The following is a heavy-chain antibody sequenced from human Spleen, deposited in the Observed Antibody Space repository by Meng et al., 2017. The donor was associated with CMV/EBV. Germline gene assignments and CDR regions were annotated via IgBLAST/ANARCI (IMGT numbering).Heavy chain of an antibody. V-gene: IGHV3-30*02. D-gene: IGHD6-19*01. Sequence: GESLKISCAASGFTFSSYGMNWVRQAPGKGLEWVAFIRYDGGNKYYADSVKGRFTISRDNSKNTLYLQMNGLRAEDTAMYYCAREASTGCYDYWGQGALVTVSS. CDR3: AREASTGCYDY. CDR2: IRYDGGNK. CDR1: GFTFSSYG. J-gene: IGHJ4*02.